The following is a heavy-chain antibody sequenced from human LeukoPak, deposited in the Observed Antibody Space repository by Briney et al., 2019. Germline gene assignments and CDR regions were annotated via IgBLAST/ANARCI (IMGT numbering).Heavy chain of an antibody. CDR3: AKDTGWIQLWFS. V-gene: IGHV3-30*18. CDR1: GFTFSSYG. J-gene: IGHJ4*02. D-gene: IGHD5-18*01. CDR2: ISYDGSNK. Sequence: GRSLRLSCAASGFTFSSYGMHWVRQAPGKGLEWVAVISYDGSNKYYADSVKGRFTISRDNSKNTLYLQMSSLRAEDTAVYFCAKDTGWIQLWFSWGQGTLVTVSS.